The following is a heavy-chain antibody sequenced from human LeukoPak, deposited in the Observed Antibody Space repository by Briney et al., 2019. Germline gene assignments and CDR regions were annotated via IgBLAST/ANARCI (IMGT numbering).Heavy chain of an antibody. Sequence: GASVKVSCKASGYTFTSYGISWVRQAPGQGLEWMGWISAYNGNTNYAQKLQGRVTMTTDTSTSTAYMELRSLRSDDTAVYYCARDRRSRATVTTVNYFDYWGQGTLVTVSS. CDR2: ISAYNGNT. J-gene: IGHJ4*02. D-gene: IGHD4-17*01. V-gene: IGHV1-18*01. CDR3: ARDRRSRATVTTVNYFDY. CDR1: GYTFTSYG.